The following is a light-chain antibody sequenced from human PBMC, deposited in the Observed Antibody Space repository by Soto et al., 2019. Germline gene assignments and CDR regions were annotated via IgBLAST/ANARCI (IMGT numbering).Light chain of an antibody. CDR3: QQYRHWPPYT. CDR2: ATS. Sequence: EVVMTQSPATLSVSPGERATLSCRASQSVGSSLAWYQQKPGQAPRLLIYATSTRATGVPGRFDASGSGTDFTLTISGLQSEDVAVYSCQQYRHWPPYTFGQGTKVNIK. CDR1: QSVGSS. J-gene: IGKJ2*01. V-gene: IGKV3-15*01.